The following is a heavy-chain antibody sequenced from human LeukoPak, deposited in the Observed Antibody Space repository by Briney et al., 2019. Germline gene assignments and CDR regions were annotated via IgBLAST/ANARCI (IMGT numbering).Heavy chain of an antibody. CDR2: IHHSGST. CDR3: ATGSQWLVMFEY. CDR1: GGSISSYY. J-gene: IGHJ4*02. D-gene: IGHD6-19*01. Sequence: PSETLSLTWTVSGGSISSYYWSWIQQPPGKGLELIGYIHHSGSTKYNPSLKSRVTISVDTSKNQFSLKLSSVTAADTAVYYCATGSQWLVMFEYWGQGTLVTVSS. V-gene: IGHV4-59*01.